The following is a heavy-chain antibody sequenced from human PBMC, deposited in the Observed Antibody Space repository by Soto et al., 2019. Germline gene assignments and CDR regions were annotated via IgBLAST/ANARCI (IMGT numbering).Heavy chain of an antibody. CDR3: ARLNGYCISTNCHGYYGMDV. CDR2: FYYSGST. Sequence: PSETLSLTCTVSGGSISSGPYSWGWIRQPPGKGLEWIGTFYYSGSTYYNPSLESRATISVDTSKNEFSLRLSSVTAADTAVYYCARLNGYCISTNCHGYYGMDVWGQGTTVTVSS. CDR1: GGSISSGPYS. J-gene: IGHJ6*02. D-gene: IGHD2-2*03. V-gene: IGHV4-39*01.